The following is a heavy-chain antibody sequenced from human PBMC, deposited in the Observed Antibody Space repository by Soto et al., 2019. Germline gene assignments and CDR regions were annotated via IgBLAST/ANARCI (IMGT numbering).Heavy chain of an antibody. CDR3: AKDPNGDYVGAFDS. CDR2: IGGDTSYT. D-gene: IGHD4-17*01. Sequence: GGALRLSCKTSGFSFSNYAVTWVRQAPGKGLEWVSSIGGDTSYTYYADSVKGRFTISRDKSKNTVFLQMNSLRADDTAVYHCAKDPNGDYVGAFDSWGQGTLVTVSS. CDR1: GFSFSNYA. J-gene: IGHJ4*02. V-gene: IGHV3-23*01.